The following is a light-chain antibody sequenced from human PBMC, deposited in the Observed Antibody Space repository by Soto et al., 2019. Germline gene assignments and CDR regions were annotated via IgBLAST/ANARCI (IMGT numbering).Light chain of an antibody. CDR1: QTISSGF. J-gene: IGKJ5*01. V-gene: IGKV3-20*01. CDR3: QQYSSSPRT. CDR2: DAS. Sequence: EIGLTQSPGILYSSPWDRATLSCRASQTISSGFLAWYQQKVGEAPRLLIYDASNRATGVPDRFSGSGSGTDFSLTISRLEPEDFAVYHCQQYSSSPRTFGQGTRLEIK.